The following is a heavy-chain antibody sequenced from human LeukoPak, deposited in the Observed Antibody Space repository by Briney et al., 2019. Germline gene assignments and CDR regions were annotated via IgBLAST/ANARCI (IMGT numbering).Heavy chain of an antibody. J-gene: IGHJ5*02. CDR3: ARLDGYQLLLNL. D-gene: IGHD2-2*01. CDR1: GYPISSGFY. V-gene: IGHV4-38-2*01. CDR2: NQHSGGT. Sequence: SETLSLTCAVSGYPISSGFYWSWIRQPPRKGLEWIGNNQHSGGTYYNPSLKRRVTISVDPSKSQFSLKLTSVTAKDTAFYYCARLDGYQLLLNLWPQGPLDTVSS.